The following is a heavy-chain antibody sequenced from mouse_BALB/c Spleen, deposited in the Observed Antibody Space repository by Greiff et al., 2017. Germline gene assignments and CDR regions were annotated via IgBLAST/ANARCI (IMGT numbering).Heavy chain of an antibody. J-gene: IGHJ2*01. CDR1: GYTFTNYW. CDR3: ARDTTATNFDY. D-gene: IGHD1-2*01. V-gene: IGHV1-63*02. Sequence: VKLMESGAELVRPGTSVKISCKASGYTFTNYWLGWVKQRPGHGLEWIGDIYPGGGYTNYNEKFKGKATLTADTSSSTAYMQLSSLTSEDSAVYFCARDTTATNFDYWGQGTTLTGSS. CDR2: IYPGGGYT.